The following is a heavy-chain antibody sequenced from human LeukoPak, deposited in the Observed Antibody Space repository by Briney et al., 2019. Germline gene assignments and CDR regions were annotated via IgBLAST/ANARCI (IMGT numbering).Heavy chain of an antibody. CDR3: ARETLLWFGELSSYYFDY. J-gene: IGHJ4*02. V-gene: IGHV3-21*01. Sequence: GGSLRLSCAASGFTFSSYSMNWVRQAPGKGLEWVSSISSSSSYIYYADSVKGRFTISRDNAKNSLYLQMNSLRAEDTAVYYCARETLLWFGELSSYYFDYWGQGTLVTVSS. CDR2: ISSSSSYI. CDR1: GFTFSSYS. D-gene: IGHD3-10*01.